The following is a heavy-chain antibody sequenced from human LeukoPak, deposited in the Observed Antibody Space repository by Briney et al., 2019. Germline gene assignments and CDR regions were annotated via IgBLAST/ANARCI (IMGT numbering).Heavy chain of an antibody. V-gene: IGHV4-59*11. CDR2: ISYIGST. Sequence: SETLSLTCAVSADSFSSHYWTWIRQSPGKGLEWIGYISYIGSTDYNPSLKSRVTISIDTSKNQFSLKLRSVTAADTAVYYCARDLVTVTKGFDIWGQGTMVSVSS. J-gene: IGHJ3*02. D-gene: IGHD4-17*01. CDR1: ADSFSSHY. CDR3: ARDLVTVTKGFDI.